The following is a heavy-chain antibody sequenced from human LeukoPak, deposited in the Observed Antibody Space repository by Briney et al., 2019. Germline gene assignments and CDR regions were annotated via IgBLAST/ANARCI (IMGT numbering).Heavy chain of an antibody. D-gene: IGHD4-17*01. CDR1: GFTFSSYG. V-gene: IGHV3-23*01. CDR3: ARDSFGDSVDY. J-gene: IGHJ4*02. CDR2: ISGSGGST. Sequence: GGSLRLSCAASGFTFSSYGMSWVRQAPGKGLEWVSAISGSGGSTYYADSVKGRFTISTDNAKNLVFLQMNSLRAEDTAVYYCARDSFGDSVDYWGQGTLVIVSS.